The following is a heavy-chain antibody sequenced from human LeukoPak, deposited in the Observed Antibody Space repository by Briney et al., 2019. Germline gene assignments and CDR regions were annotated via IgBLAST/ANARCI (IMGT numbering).Heavy chain of an antibody. CDR1: GFTFSSYA. CDR3: AKDRKAYCGGDCYRLDY. CDR2: ISHRGGST. J-gene: IGHJ4*02. Sequence: GGSLRLSCAASGFTFSSYAMTWVRQAPGKGLEWVSSISHRGGSTYYADSVKGRFIISRDNSKNTLYLQMNSLRAEDTALYYRAKDRKAYCGGDCYRLDYWGQGTLATVSS. D-gene: IGHD2-21*01. V-gene: IGHV3-23*01.